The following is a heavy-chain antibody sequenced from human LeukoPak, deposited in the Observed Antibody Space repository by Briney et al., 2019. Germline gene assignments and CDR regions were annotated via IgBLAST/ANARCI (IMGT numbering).Heavy chain of an antibody. Sequence: PGGSLRLSCAASGFTFSNAWMSWVRQAPGKGLEWVGRIKSKTDGGTTDYAAPVKGRFTISRDDSKNTPYLQMNSLKTEDTAVYYCTTEWIAAHFDYWGQGTLVTVSS. J-gene: IGHJ4*02. CDR3: TTEWIAAHFDY. CDR1: GFTFSNAW. D-gene: IGHD6-6*01. CDR2: IKSKTDGGTT. V-gene: IGHV3-15*01.